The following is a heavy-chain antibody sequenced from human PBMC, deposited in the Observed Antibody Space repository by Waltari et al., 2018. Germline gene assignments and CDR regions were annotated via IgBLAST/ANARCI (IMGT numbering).Heavy chain of an antibody. CDR1: GGPISSYY. V-gene: IGHV4-4*07. CDR3: ARGVVVVPAAIREYYYYYMDV. J-gene: IGHJ6*03. CDR2: IYTSGST. D-gene: IGHD2-2*01. Sequence: QVQLQESGPGLVKPSATLSLTCTVSGGPISSYYWSWIRPPAGKGLEWIGRIYTSGSTNYNPSLKSRVTMSVDTSKNQFSLKLSSVTAADTAVYYCARGVVVVPAAIREYYYYYMDVWGKGTTVTISS.